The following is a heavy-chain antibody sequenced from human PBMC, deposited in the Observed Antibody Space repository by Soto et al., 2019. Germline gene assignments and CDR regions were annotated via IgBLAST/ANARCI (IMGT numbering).Heavy chain of an antibody. Sequence: SVKVSCKASGGTFSSYAISWVRQAPGQGLEWMGGIIPIFGTANYPQKFQGRVTITADKSTSTAYMELSSLRSEDTAVYHCARNLDCSSTSCYDTRPLYYGMDVWGQGTTVTVSS. CDR1: GGTFSSYA. V-gene: IGHV1-69*06. CDR3: ARNLDCSSTSCYDTRPLYYGMDV. J-gene: IGHJ6*02. D-gene: IGHD2-2*01. CDR2: IIPIFGTA.